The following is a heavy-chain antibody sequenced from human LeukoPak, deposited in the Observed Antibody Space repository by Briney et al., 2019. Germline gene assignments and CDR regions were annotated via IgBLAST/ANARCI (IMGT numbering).Heavy chain of an antibody. CDR3: ARGGGYASPIGY. CDR2: IYHSGST. Sequence: SETLSLTCTLSGGSISTYYWSWIRQPPGKGLEWIGYIYHSGSTNYNPPLKSRVTISVDTSKNQFSLKLSSVTAADTAVYYCARGGGYASPIGYWGQGALVTVCS. CDR1: GGSISTYY. D-gene: IGHD5-12*01. V-gene: IGHV4-59*01. J-gene: IGHJ4*02.